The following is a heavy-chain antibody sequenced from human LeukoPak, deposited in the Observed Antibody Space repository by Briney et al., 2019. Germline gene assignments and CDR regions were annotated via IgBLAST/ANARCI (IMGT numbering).Heavy chain of an antibody. CDR2: INPSGST. V-gene: IGHV4-34*01. J-gene: IGHJ5*02. Sequence: SETLSLTCAVYGGSFSGYYWSWIRQPPGKGLEGIGKINPSGSTNYNPSLKSRVTISVDTSKNQFSLKLSPVTAADTAVYYCAREDIVVVPAAIRLYNWFDPWGQGTLVTVSS. D-gene: IGHD2-2*01. CDR3: AREDIVVVPAAIRLYNWFDP. CDR1: GGSFSGYY.